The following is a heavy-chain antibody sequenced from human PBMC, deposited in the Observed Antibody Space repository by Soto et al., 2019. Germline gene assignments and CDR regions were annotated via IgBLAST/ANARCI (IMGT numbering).Heavy chain of an antibody. CDR3: ARGFGYSSGWYLGCFDY. D-gene: IGHD6-19*01. CDR1: GYTFTSYY. CDR2: INPSGGST. J-gene: IGHJ4*02. Sequence: QVQLVQSGAEVKKPGASVKVSCKASGYTFTSYYMHWVRQAPGQGLEWMGIINPSGGSTSYAQKFEGRVTLTRDTHTSTVYMELSSLRSEDTAVYYCARGFGYSSGWYLGCFDYWGQGTLVTVSS. V-gene: IGHV1-46*01.